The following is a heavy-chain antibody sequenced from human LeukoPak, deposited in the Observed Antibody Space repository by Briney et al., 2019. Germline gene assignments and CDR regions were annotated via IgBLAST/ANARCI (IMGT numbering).Heavy chain of an antibody. CDR2: IYYTGST. Sequence: SETLSLTCTVSGASINSSSYYWGWIRQPPGKGLEWIGNIYYTGSTYYNPSLKSRVTISVDRSKNHFSLKLSSVTAADTAVYYCARLSAAGTISVDSWGQGTLVTVSS. CDR1: GASINSSSYY. D-gene: IGHD6-13*01. CDR3: ARLSAAGTISVDS. V-gene: IGHV4-39*02. J-gene: IGHJ4*02.